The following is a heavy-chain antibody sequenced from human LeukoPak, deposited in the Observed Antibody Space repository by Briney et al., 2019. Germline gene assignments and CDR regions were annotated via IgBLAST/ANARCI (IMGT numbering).Heavy chain of an antibody. V-gene: IGHV3-23*01. J-gene: IGHJ4*02. Sequence: SGGSLRLSCAASGFTFSNSAMCWVRQAAGKGLEWVSAISGSGGTTHYADSVKGRFTISRDNAKNSLYLQMNSLRAEDTAVYYCARDPPVTIFGVVTTLPWGQGTLVTVSS. CDR3: ARDPPVTIFGVVTTLP. CDR2: ISGSGGTT. CDR1: GFTFSNSA. D-gene: IGHD3-3*01.